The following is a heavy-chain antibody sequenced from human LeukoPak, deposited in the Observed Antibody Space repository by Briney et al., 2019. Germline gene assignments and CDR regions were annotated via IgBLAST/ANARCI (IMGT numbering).Heavy chain of an antibody. CDR3: ARDRWDSSGWFPSFDY. Sequence: GGSLRLSCAASGFTFDDYGMSWVRQAPGKGLEWVSGINWNGGSTSYADSVKGRFTISRDNAKNSLYLQMNSLRAEDTAVYYCARDRWDSSGWFPSFDYWGQGTLVTVSS. V-gene: IGHV3-20*04. CDR2: INWNGGST. J-gene: IGHJ4*02. D-gene: IGHD6-19*01. CDR1: GFTFDDYG.